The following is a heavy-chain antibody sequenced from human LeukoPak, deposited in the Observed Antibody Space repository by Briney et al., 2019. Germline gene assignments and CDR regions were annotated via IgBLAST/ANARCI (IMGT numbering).Heavy chain of an antibody. V-gene: IGHV4-38-2*02. D-gene: IGHD2-2*02. CDR2: IYHSGST. J-gene: IGHJ4*02. CDR1: GYSTSSGYY. Sequence: SETLSLTCTVSGYSTSSGYYWGWIRQPPGKGLEWIGSIYHSGSTYYNPSLKSRVTISVDTSKNQFSLKLSSVTAADTAVYYCARDCSSTSCYTFGFDYWGQGTLVTVSS. CDR3: ARDCSSTSCYTFGFDY.